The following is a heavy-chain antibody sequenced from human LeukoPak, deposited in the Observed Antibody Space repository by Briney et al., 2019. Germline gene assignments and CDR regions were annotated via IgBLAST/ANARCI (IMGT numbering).Heavy chain of an antibody. Sequence: PGGSLRLSCAASGFTFSSYDMHWVRQATGKGLEWVSAISGSGGSTYYADSVKGRFTISRDNSKNTLYLQMNSLRAEDTAVYYCAKDYQLLSGGVFDYWGQGTLVTVSS. CDR2: ISGSGGST. J-gene: IGHJ4*02. CDR3: AKDYQLLSGGVFDY. D-gene: IGHD2-2*01. V-gene: IGHV3-23*01. CDR1: GFTFSSYD.